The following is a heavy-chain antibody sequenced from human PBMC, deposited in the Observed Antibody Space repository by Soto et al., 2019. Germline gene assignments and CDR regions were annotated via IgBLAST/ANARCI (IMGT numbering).Heavy chain of an antibody. J-gene: IGHJ4*02. V-gene: IGHV3-9*01. D-gene: IGHD6-19*01. CDR1: GFTFDDYA. CDR3: AKHTARQQWLQVSFDY. CDR2: ISWNSGSI. Sequence: EVQLVESGGGLVQPGRSLRLSCAASGFTFDDYAMHWVRQAPGKGREWVSGISWNSGSIGYPDSVKGRFTISRDNAKNSLYLQMNSQRAEDTALYYCAKHTARQQWLQVSFDYLGQGNLVTVSS.